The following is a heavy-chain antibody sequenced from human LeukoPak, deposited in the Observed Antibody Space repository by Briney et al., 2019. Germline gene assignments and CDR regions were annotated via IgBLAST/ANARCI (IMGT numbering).Heavy chain of an antibody. V-gene: IGHV4-39*07. D-gene: IGHD5-12*01. CDR3: ARGNIVATILDYYYMDV. CDR2: IYYGGST. J-gene: IGHJ6*03. CDR1: GDSISSSSDF. Sequence: KPSETLSLTCPVSGDSISSSSDFWGWIRQPPGKGLEWIGSIYYGGSTNYNPSLKSRVTISVDTSKNQFSLKLSSVTAADTAVYDCARGNIVATILDYYYMDVWGKGTTVTVSS.